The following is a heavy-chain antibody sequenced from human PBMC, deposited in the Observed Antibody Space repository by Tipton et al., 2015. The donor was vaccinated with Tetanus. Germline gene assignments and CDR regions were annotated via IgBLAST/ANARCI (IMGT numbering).Heavy chain of an antibody. CDR3: AGRSSSSWLKMDV. D-gene: IGHD6-13*01. CDR1: GGSFSGYY. CDR2: INHSGST. J-gene: IGHJ6*02. V-gene: IGHV4-34*01. Sequence: TLSLTCAVYGGSFSGYYWSWIRQPPGKGLEWIGEINHSGSTNYNPSLKSRVTISVDTSKNQFSLKLSSVTAADTAVYYCAGRSSSSWLKMDVWGQGATVTVSS.